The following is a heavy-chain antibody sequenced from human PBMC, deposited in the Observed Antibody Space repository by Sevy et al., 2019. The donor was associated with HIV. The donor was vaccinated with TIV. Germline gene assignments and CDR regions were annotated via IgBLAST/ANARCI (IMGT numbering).Heavy chain of an antibody. Sequence: GGSLRLSCVASGFTFSNYSMNWVRQAPGKGLEWVSSITGGGSYIYYADSVKGRFTISRDNAKNSVYLQMNSLRAEDTAVYFCARGATKTGSYSGAYWGQGTLVTVSS. D-gene: IGHD1-26*01. CDR1: GFTFSNYS. CDR2: ITGGGSYI. V-gene: IGHV3-21*01. CDR3: ARGATKTGSYSGAY. J-gene: IGHJ4*02.